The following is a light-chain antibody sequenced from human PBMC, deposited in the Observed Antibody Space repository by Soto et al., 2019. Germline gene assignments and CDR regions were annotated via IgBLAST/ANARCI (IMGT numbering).Light chain of an antibody. CDR1: NSDVGGYNY. J-gene: IGLJ1*01. Sequence: SVLTQPASVSGSPGQSITISCTGTNSDVGGYNYVSWYQQHPGKAPELMIYEVSHRPSGVSNRFSGSKSDNTASLTISGLPAEDEADYYCSSYTTISTLYVFGTGTKVTVL. CDR3: SSYTTISTLYV. CDR2: EVS. V-gene: IGLV2-14*01.